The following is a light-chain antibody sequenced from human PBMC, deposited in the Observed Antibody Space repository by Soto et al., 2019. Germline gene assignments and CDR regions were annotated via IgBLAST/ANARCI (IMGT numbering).Light chain of an antibody. J-gene: IGKJ3*01. CDR3: QQLNSFPIP. Sequence: IQLTQSPSSLSASVGDRVTISCRASQGIANFLAWYQQKPGKAPKLLIYGASTLQSGVPSRFSGSGFWTDFTLTISSLQPEDFATYYCQQLNSFPIPFGPGTKVDIK. CDR2: GAS. CDR1: QGIANF. V-gene: IGKV1-9*01.